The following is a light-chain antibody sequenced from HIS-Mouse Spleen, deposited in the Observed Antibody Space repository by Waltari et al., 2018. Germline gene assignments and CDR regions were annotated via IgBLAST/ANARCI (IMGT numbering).Light chain of an antibody. Sequence: SYELTQPPSVSVSPGQTASITCPGDQSGDKYACWYQQKPGQSPVLVIYQDSKRPSGIPERFSGSNSGNTATLTISGTQAMDEADYYCQAWDSSTYVFGTGTKVTVL. CDR1: QSGDKY. V-gene: IGLV3-1*01. J-gene: IGLJ1*01. CDR3: QAWDSSTYV. CDR2: QDS.